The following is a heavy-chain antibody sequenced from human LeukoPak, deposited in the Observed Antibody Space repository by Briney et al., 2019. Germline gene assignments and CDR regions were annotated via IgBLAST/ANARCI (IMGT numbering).Heavy chain of an antibody. J-gene: IGHJ4*02. V-gene: IGHV4-4*07. Sequence: SETLSLTCTVSGGSISGYYWNWIRQPAGKGLEWIGRIYTTGSTNQNPSLKSRVTMSVDTSKNQFSLKLSSVTAADTAVYYCATTYYDSRAFDYWGQGTLVTVSS. CDR2: IYTTGST. D-gene: IGHD3-22*01. CDR3: ATTYYDSRAFDY. CDR1: GGSISGYY.